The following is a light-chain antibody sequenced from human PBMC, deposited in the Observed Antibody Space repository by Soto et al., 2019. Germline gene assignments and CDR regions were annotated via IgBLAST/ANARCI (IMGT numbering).Light chain of an antibody. CDR1: RSDVGGYNY. V-gene: IGLV2-11*01. CDR3: CSYAGSYTNV. J-gene: IGLJ1*01. Sequence: QSALTQPRSVSGSPGQSVTLSCTGTRSDVGGYNYVSWYQQHPGKAPKLMIYDVSERPSGVPDRFSGSKSGNTASLTISGLHAEDEAEYYCCSYAGSYTNVFGTGTKLTVL. CDR2: DVS.